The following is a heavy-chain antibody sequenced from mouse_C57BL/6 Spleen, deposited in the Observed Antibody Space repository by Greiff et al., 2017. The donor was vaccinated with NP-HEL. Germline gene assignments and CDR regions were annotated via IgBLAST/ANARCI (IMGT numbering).Heavy chain of an antibody. CDR3: ASTIYGGFAY. V-gene: IGHV1-18*01. CDR2: INPNNGGT. J-gene: IGHJ3*01. CDR1: GYTFTDYY. Sequence: VQLQQSGPELVKPGASVKIPCKASGYTFTDYYMDWVKQSHGKSLEWIGDINPNNGGTIYNQKFKGKATLTVDKSSSTAYMELRSLTSEDTAGYYCASTIYGGFAYWGQGTLVTVSA. D-gene: IGHD1-2*01.